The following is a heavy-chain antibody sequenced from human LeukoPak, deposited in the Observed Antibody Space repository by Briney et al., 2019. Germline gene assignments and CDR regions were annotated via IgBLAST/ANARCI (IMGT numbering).Heavy chain of an antibody. CDR3: ARDALLGSGYFDY. J-gene: IGHJ4*02. V-gene: IGHV3-48*03. Sequence: PGGSLRLSCAASGFTFSSYEMDWVRQAPGKGLEWVSYISSSGSTIYYADSVKGRFTISRDNAKNSLYLQMNSLRAEDTAVYYCARDALLGSGYFDYWGQGTLVTVSS. CDR2: ISSSGSTI. D-gene: IGHD3-10*01. CDR1: GFTFSSYE.